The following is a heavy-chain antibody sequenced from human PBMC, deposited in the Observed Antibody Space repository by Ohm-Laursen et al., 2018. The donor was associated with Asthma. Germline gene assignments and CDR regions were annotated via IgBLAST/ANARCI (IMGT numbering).Heavy chain of an antibody. D-gene: IGHD5-18*01. CDR1: GFTFSSYA. V-gene: IGHV3-30-3*01. Sequence: SLRLSCAASGFTFSSYAMHWVRQAPGKGLERVAVISYDGGNKYYADSVKGRFTISRDNSKNTLYLQMNSLRAEDTAVYYCARDYDPRYRQLILGAFDIWGQGTMVTVSS. CDR3: ARDYDPRYRQLILGAFDI. CDR2: ISYDGGNK. J-gene: IGHJ3*02.